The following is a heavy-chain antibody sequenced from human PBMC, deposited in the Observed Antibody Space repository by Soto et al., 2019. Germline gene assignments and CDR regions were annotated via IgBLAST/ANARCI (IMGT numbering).Heavy chain of an antibody. Sequence: ASVKVSCKASGYTFTGYYMHWVRQAPGQGLEWMGWINPNSGGTNYAQKFQGWVTMTRDPSISTAYMKLSRLRSDDTAVYYCARVFCSSTSCYVVGFAFDIWGKGEMFTVPS. J-gene: IGHJ3*02. CDR2: INPNSGGT. D-gene: IGHD2-2*01. V-gene: IGHV1-2*04. CDR1: GYTFTGYY. CDR3: ARVFCSSTSCYVVGFAFDI.